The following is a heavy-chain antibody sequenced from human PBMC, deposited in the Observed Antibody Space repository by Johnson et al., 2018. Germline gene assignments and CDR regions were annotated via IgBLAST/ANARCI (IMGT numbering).Heavy chain of an antibody. CDR3: AIDVWTSLYFQH. Sequence: VQLQESGAEVKTPGASVKVSCKASGYTFTSKYMHWVRQAPGQGLEWMGIINPSGGSTSYAQKFQGRVTITRETSTSTVDLELSSLGSEDTAVYYCAIDVWTSLYFQHGGQGTLVTVSS. CDR2: INPSGGST. V-gene: IGHV1-46*01. CDR1: GYTFTSKY. J-gene: IGHJ1*01. D-gene: IGHD2-21*01.